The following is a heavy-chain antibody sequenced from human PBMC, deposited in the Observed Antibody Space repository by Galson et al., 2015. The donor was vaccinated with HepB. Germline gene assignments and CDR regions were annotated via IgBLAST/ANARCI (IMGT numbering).Heavy chain of an antibody. Sequence: SLRLSCAASGFTFSSYSMNWVRQAPGKGLEWVSSISSSSSYIYYADSVKGRLTISRDNAKNSLYLQMNSLRAEDTAVYYCARDIALHRARYYFDYWGQGTLVTASS. D-gene: IGHD2-15*01. CDR2: ISSSSSYI. CDR1: GFTFSSYS. CDR3: ARDIALHRARYYFDY. V-gene: IGHV3-21*01. J-gene: IGHJ4*02.